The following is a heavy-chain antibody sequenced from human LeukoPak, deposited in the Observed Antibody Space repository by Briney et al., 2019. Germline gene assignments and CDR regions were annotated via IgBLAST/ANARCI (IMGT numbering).Heavy chain of an antibody. CDR3: ARDSSFSSGYPGYFQH. J-gene: IGHJ1*01. CDR2: ISYDGSNK. CDR1: GVTFSSYA. V-gene: IGHV3-30-3*01. Sequence: PGGSLRLSCAASGVTFSSYAMHWVRQAPGKGLEWVAFISYDGSNKYYADSVKGRFTISRDNSKNTLYLQMNSLRAEDAAVYYCARDSSFSSGYPGYFQHWGQGTLVTVSS. D-gene: IGHD3-22*01.